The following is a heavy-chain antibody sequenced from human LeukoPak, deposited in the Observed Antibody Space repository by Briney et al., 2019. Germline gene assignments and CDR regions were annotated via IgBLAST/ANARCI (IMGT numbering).Heavy chain of an antibody. J-gene: IGHJ5*02. CDR3: ASMGTYCSSTSCSNSP. Sequence: ASVKVSCTASGGTFSSYAISWVRQAPGQGLEWMGGIIPIFGTANYAQKFQGRVTITADESTSTAYMELSSLRSEDTAVYYCASMGTYCSSTSCSNSPWGQGTLVTVSS. CDR1: GGTFSSYA. D-gene: IGHD2-2*01. CDR2: IIPIFGTA. V-gene: IGHV1-69*13.